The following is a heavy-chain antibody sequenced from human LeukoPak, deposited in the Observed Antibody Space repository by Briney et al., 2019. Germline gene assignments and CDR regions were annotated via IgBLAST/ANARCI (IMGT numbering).Heavy chain of an antibody. CDR2: INPNSGGT. D-gene: IGHD6-13*01. V-gene: IGHV1-2*06. CDR3: ARAPFNIAAAGPTAYFDY. CDR1: GYTFTGYY. J-gene: IGHJ4*02. Sequence: ASVKVSCKASGYTFTGYYMHWVRQAPGQGLEWMGRINPNSGGTNYAQKFQGRVTMTRDTSISTAHMELSRLRSDDTAVYYCARAPFNIAAAGPTAYFDYWGQGTLVTVSS.